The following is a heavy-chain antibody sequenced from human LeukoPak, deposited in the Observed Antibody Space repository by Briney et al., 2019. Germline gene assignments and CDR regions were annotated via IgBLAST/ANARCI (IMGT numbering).Heavy chain of an antibody. CDR1: GYTFTSYA. J-gene: IGHJ4*02. Sequence: GASVKVSCKASGYTFTSYAMNWVRQAPGQGLEWMGWINTNTGNPMYAQGFTGRFVFSLDTSVNTAYLQISSLKAEDTAVYYCARDGANTFGGVIVTQTFDYWGQGTLVTVSS. D-gene: IGHD3-16*02. CDR2: INTNTGNP. V-gene: IGHV7-4-1*02. CDR3: ARDGANTFGGVIVTQTFDY.